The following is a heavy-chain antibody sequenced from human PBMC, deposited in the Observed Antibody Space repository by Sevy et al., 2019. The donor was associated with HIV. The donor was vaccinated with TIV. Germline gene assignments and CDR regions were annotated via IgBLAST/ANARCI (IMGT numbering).Heavy chain of an antibody. CDR3: AREYCSGGSCYDDAFDI. J-gene: IGHJ3*02. Sequence: GGSLRLSCAASGFTFSSYGMHWVRQAPGKGLEWVAVIWYDGSNKYYADSVKGRFTISRDNSKNTLYLQMNSLRAEDTAVYYCAREYCSGGSCYDDAFDIWGQGTMVTVSS. D-gene: IGHD2-15*01. V-gene: IGHV3-33*01. CDR1: GFTFSSYG. CDR2: IWYDGSNK.